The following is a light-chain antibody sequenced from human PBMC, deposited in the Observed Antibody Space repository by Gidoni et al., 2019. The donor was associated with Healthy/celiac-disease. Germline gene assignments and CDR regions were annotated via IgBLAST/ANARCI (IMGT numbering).Light chain of an antibody. V-gene: IGKV1-39*01. CDR1: QSISSY. J-gene: IGKJ1*01. Sequence: DIQMTQSPSSLSASVGDRVTITCRASQSISSYINWYPQKPGKAPKLLLYAASSLQSGVPSRFGGSGSGTDFTLTISILQPEDFTTYYFQQSSSTPWTFXXXTKVEIK. CDR2: AAS. CDR3: QQSSSTPWT.